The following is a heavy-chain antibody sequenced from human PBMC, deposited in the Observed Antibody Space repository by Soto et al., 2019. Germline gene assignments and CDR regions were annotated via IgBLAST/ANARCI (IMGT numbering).Heavy chain of an antibody. CDR3: AHVGGLEQWLDRLDH. D-gene: IGHD6-19*01. CDR2: IYWDDDK. V-gene: IGHV2-5*02. J-gene: IGHJ4*02. CDR1: GFSLTTTGVG. Sequence: QITLKESGPSLVKPTQTLTLTCTFSGFSLTTTGVGVVWIRKPPGKALEWRALIYWDDDKHYSPSLRSRLTVTMYTTKNQVVLTLTNVDPADTGTYFCAHVGGLEQWLDRLDHWGQGTLVTVSA.